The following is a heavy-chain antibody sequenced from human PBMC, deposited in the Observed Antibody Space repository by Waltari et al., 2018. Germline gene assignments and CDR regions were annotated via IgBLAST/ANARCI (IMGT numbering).Heavy chain of an antibody. V-gene: IGHV3-66*02. CDR3: AMSQPGYSSGWYMDY. CDR1: GFTVSSNY. Sequence: EVQLVESGGGLVQPGGSLRLSCAASGFTVSSNYMSWVRQAPGKGLEWVSVIYSGGSTYYADSVKGRFTISRDNSKNTLYLQMNSLRAEDTAVYYCAMSQPGYSSGWYMDYWGQGTLVTVSS. D-gene: IGHD6-19*01. J-gene: IGHJ4*02. CDR2: IYSGGST.